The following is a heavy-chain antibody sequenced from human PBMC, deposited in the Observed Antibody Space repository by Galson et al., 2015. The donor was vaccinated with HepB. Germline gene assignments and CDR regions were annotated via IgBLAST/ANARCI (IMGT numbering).Heavy chain of an antibody. CDR2: TWYDGTDK. CDR1: GFNFGSYG. D-gene: IGHD3-10*02. Sequence: SLRLSCAASGFNFGSYGMHWVRQAPGKGLEWVAVTWYDGTDKKYAESVKGRFTISRDNSKNTLYLQMNSVRVEDTAVYYCVKDRGMGSAWHVLEHWGQGALVTVS. CDR3: VKDRGMGSAWHVLEH. V-gene: IGHV3-33*06. J-gene: IGHJ4*02.